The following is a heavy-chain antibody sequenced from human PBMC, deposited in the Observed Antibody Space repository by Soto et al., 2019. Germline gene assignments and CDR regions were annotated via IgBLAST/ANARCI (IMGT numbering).Heavy chain of an antibody. D-gene: IGHD2-2*01. CDR2: IYYSGST. CDR3: ARVPPSSRDGYKGPFDY. Sequence: SETLSLTCTVSGGSISSYYWSWIRQPPGKGLEWIGYIYYSGSTNYNPSLKSRVTISVDTSKNQFSLKLSSVTAADTAVYYCARVPPSSRDGYKGPFDYWGQGTLVTVSS. V-gene: IGHV4-59*01. J-gene: IGHJ4*02. CDR1: GGSISSYY.